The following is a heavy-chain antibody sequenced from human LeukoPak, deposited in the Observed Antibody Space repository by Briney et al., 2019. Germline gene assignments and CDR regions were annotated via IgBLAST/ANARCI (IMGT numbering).Heavy chain of an antibody. D-gene: IGHD1-26*01. CDR2: ITSSSSYI. J-gene: IGHJ6*03. Sequence: GGSLRLSCAASGFTFSSYNMNWVRQAPGKGLEWVPSITSSSSYIYYADSVKGRFTISRDNAKNSLYLQMSSLRADDTAVYYCARDPYSGRYGDYMDVWGKGTTVTISS. V-gene: IGHV3-21*01. CDR1: GFTFSSYN. CDR3: ARDPYSGRYGDYMDV.